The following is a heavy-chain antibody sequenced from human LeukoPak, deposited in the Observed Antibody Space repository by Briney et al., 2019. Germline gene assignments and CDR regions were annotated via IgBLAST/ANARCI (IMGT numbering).Heavy chain of an antibody. CDR2: INPTGGST. Sequence: ASVKVSCKASGYTFPSYFMHWVRQAPGQGLEWMGIINPTGGSTTYAQKFQGRVTMTRDTSTSTVYMELSSLRSDDTAVYYCARQSTGSYYSPIDYWGQGTLVTVSS. V-gene: IGHV1-46*01. CDR3: ARQSTGSYYSPIDY. J-gene: IGHJ4*02. CDR1: GYTFPSYF. D-gene: IGHD1-26*01.